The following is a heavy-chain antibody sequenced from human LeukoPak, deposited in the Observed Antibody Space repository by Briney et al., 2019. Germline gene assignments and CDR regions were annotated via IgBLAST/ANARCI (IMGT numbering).Heavy chain of an antibody. CDR3: AKGQAVAGTGWFDP. CDR1: GFTFSSYG. CDR2: IWYDGSNK. J-gene: IGHJ5*02. Sequence: GESLRLSCAASGFTFSSYGMHWVRQAPGKGLEWVAVIWYDGSNKYYADSVKGRFTISRDNSKNTLYLQMNSLRAEDTAVYYCAKGQAVAGTGWFDPWGQGTLVTVSS. V-gene: IGHV3-33*06. D-gene: IGHD6-19*01.